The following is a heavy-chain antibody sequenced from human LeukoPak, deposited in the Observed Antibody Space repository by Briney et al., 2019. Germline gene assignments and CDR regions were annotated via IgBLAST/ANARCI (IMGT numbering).Heavy chain of an antibody. CDR3: ARAWWGEGHFDY. Sequence: GGSLRLSCAASGFTLRSYEINWVRQAPGKGLDWVSYISSSGSTIYYADSIRGRFTISRHNAKNSLYLQMNSLRAEEKAVYYCARAWWGEGHFDYWGQGTLVAVSS. J-gene: IGHJ4*02. CDR1: GFTLRSYE. CDR2: ISSSGSTI. D-gene: IGHD2-8*02. V-gene: IGHV3-48*03.